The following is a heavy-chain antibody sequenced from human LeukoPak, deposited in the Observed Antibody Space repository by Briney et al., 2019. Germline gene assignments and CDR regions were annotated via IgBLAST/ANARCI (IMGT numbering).Heavy chain of an antibody. CDR2: IYYSGST. D-gene: IGHD6-13*01. CDR3: ARQVGYSSSWPDY. Sequence: PSETLSLTCTVSGGSISSSSYYWGWIRQPPGKGLEWIGSIYYSGSTYYNPSLKSRVTISVDTSKNQFSLKLSSVTAADTAVYYCARQVGYSSSWPDYWGQGTLVTVSS. V-gene: IGHV4-39*01. CDR1: GGSISSSSYY. J-gene: IGHJ4*02.